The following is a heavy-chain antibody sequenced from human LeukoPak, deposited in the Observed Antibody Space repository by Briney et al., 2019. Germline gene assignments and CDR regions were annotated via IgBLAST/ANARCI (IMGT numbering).Heavy chain of an antibody. CDR2: IYYSGST. V-gene: IGHV4-39*07. Sequence: SETLSLTCTVSGGSISSSSYYWGWIRQPPGKGLEWIGSIYYSGSTNYNPSLKSRVTISVDTSKNQFSLKLSSVTAADTAVYYCAGYDFWSGYYSPFYYYYGMDVWGQGTTVTVSS. CDR1: GGSISSSSYY. J-gene: IGHJ6*02. CDR3: AGYDFWSGYYSPFYYYYGMDV. D-gene: IGHD3-3*01.